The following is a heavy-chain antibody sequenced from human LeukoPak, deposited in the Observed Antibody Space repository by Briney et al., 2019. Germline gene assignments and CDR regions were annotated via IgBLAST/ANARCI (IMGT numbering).Heavy chain of an antibody. V-gene: IGHV5-51*01. J-gene: IGHJ5*02. CDR2: IYPGDSDT. CDR1: GYSFTSYW. D-gene: IGHD4-23*01. CDR3: ARRIEASMEDGGNLRNWFDP. Sequence: GESLKISCKGSGYSFTSYWIGWVRQMPGKGLEWMGIIYPGDSDTRYSPSFQGQVTISADKSISTAYLQWSSLKASDTAMYYCARRIEASMEDGGNLRNWFDPWGQGTLVTVSS.